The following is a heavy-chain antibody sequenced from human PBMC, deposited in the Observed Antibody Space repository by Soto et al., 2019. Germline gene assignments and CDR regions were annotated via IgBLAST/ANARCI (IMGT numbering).Heavy chain of an antibody. CDR3: ARDRRFSGYDYVIWFDP. CDR1: GGTFSSYT. CDR2: IIPILGIA. D-gene: IGHD5-12*01. V-gene: IGHV1-69*04. J-gene: IGHJ5*02. Sequence: SVKVSCKASGGTFSSYTISWVRQAPGQGLEWMGRIIPILGIANYAQKFQGRVTITADNSTSTAYMELSSLRSEDTAVYYCARDRRFSGYDYVIWFDPWGQGTLVTVSS.